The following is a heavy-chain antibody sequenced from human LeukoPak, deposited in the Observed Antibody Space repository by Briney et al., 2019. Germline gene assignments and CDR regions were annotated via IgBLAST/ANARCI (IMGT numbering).Heavy chain of an antibody. Sequence: SQTRSLTCALSRDRLSSNCAACNWLRQSPSRGLEWLGRTYYRSKMYNDYAVSVKSRITRNPDTSKNQFSLQLNSVAPEDTAVYYCARVYYYDSSGYYYPSGNWFDPWGQGTLVTVSS. J-gene: IGHJ5*02. V-gene: IGHV6-1*01. D-gene: IGHD3-22*01. CDR2: TYYRSKMYN. CDR1: RDRLSSNCAA. CDR3: ARVYYYDSSGYYYPSGNWFDP.